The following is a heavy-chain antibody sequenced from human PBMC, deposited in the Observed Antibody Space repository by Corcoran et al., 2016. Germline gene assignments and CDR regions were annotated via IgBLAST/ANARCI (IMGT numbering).Heavy chain of an antibody. V-gene: IGHV4-34*01. CDR2: INHSGST. J-gene: IGHJ4*02. CDR1: GGSFSGYY. D-gene: IGHD4-17*01. CDR3: AGHTTDQIDD. Sequence: QVQLQQWGAGLLKPSETLSLTCAVYGGSFSGYYWSWIRQPPGKGLEWIGEINHSGSTNYNPSLKSRVTISVDTSKNQFSLKLSSVTAADTAVYSCAGHTTDQIDDWGQGTLVTVSS.